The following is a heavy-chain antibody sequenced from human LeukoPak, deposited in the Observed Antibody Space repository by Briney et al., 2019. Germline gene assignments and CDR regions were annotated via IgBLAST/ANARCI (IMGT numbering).Heavy chain of an antibody. D-gene: IGHD2-21*02. J-gene: IGHJ6*02. CDR3: ASTSDCGGDCYSSYYYGMDV. CDR2: IYPGESDT. Sequence: GESLKISCKGSGYSFPSYWIGGVRQMPEKGLEWMGIIYPGESDTRYSPSFQGQVTISADKSISTAYLQWSSLKASDTAMYYCASTSDCGGDCYSSYYYGMDVWGQGTTVTVSS. V-gene: IGHV5-51*01. CDR1: GYSFPSYW.